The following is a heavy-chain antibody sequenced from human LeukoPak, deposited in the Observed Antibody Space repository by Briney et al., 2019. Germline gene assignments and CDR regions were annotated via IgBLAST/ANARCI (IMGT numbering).Heavy chain of an antibody. CDR1: GFTFSSYW. J-gene: IGHJ6*03. CDR3: AREQGYSGYDYSYYYYYYMDV. Sequence: GGSLRLSCAASGFTFSSYWMHWVRQAPGKGLVWISRINSDGSSTSYADSVKGRFTISRDNAKNTLYLQMNSLRAEDTAAYYCAREQGYSGYDYSYYYYYYMDVWGKGTTVTVSS. V-gene: IGHV3-74*01. CDR2: INSDGSST. D-gene: IGHD5-12*01.